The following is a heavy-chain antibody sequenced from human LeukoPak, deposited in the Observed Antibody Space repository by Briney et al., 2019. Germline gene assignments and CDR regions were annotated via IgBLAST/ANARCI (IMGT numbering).Heavy chain of an antibody. CDR2: ISYDGTNK. V-gene: IGHV3-30*04. CDR1: GFIFSRNE. CDR3: ARRRLAAFDI. Sequence: GGSLRLSCAASGFIFSRNEMHWVRQAPGKGLEWVAVISYDGTNKYYADSVKGRFTVSRDNSKNTLLYLQMNSLRAEDTALYYCARRRLAAFDIWGQGTMVTVSS. J-gene: IGHJ3*02. D-gene: IGHD3-3*01.